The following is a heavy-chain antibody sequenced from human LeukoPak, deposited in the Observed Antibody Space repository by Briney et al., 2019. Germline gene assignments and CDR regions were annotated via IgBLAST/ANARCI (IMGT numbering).Heavy chain of an antibody. CDR1: GFTFSSYA. CDR2: ISYDGSNK. J-gene: IGHJ4*02. CDR3: ARDAFFDY. D-gene: IGHD3-16*01. V-gene: IGHV3-30*10. Sequence: GGSLRLSCAASGFTFSSYAMHWVRQAPPKGLEWVAVISYDGSNKYYTDSVKGRFTISRDNSKNTLYLQMNSLRAEDTAVYYCARDAFFDYWGQGTLVTVSS.